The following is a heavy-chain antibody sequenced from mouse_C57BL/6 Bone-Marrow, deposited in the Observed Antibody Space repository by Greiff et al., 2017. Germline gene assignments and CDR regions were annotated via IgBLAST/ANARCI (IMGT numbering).Heavy chain of an antibody. V-gene: IGHV3-8*01. CDR3: ARYYYGSSYVWYFDV. CDR1: GYSITSDY. J-gene: IGHJ1*03. D-gene: IGHD1-1*01. Sequence: EVQLMESGPGLAKPSQTLSLTCSVTGYSITSDYWNWIRKFPGNKLEYMGYISYSGSTYYNPSLKSRLSITRDTSKNQYYLQLNSVTTEDTATYYCARYYYGSSYVWYFDVWGTGTTVTVSS. CDR2: ISYSGST.